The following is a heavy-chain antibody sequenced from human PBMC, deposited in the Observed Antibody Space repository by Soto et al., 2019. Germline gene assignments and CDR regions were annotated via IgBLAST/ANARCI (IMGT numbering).Heavy chain of an antibody. CDR2: ISSISTNK. CDR1: GFTFSSYS. Sequence: GGSLRLSCAAAGFTFSSYSMNWVPQPPRKGLGWVSYISSISTNKYYADSVKGRFTISRDNAKNSLYLQMNSLRAEDTAVYYCARDGCSGSNCLNSFDARGQGT. V-gene: IGHV3-48*01. J-gene: IGHJ5*02. D-gene: IGHD2-15*01. CDR3: ARDGCSGSNCLNSFDA.